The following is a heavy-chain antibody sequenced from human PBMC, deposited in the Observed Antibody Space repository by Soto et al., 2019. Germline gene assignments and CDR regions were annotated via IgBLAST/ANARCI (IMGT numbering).Heavy chain of an antibody. CDR1: GGSISSYY. J-gene: IGHJ3*02. D-gene: IGHD3-16*01. CDR2: VYYSGST. CDR3: ARVWGDDAFDI. V-gene: IGHV4-59*01. Sequence: QVQLQESGPGLVKPSETLSLTCTVSGGSISSYYWSWIRQPPGKGLEWIGYVYYSGSTNYNPSLQSRVTISVDTSKNQFSLKLSSVTGADTGVYYCARVWGDDAFDIWGQGTMVTVSS.